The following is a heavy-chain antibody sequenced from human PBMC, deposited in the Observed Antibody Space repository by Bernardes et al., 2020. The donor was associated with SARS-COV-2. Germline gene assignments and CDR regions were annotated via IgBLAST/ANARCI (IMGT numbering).Heavy chain of an antibody. J-gene: IGHJ4*02. D-gene: IGHD6-19*01. CDR1: GGSISSYY. V-gene: IGHV4-59*01. Sequence: SETLSLTCTVSGGSISSYYWSWIRQPPGKGLEWIGYIYYSGSTNYNPSLKSRVTISVDTSKNQFSLKLSSVTAADTAVYYCARASGWYGGYFDNWGQGTLVTVSS. CDR2: IYYSGST. CDR3: ARASGWYGGYFDN.